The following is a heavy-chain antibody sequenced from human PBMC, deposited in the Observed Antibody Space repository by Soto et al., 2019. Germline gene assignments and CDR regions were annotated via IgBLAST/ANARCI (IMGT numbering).Heavy chain of an antibody. CDR3: ARAMGPTLFDY. CDR2: IGTAGDT. D-gene: IGHD3-16*01. J-gene: IGHJ4*02. CDR1: GFTFSSYD. Sequence: GGSLRLSCSASGFTFSSYDIHWVRQGPGKGLEWVSAIGTAGDTNYAGSVKGRFTISRENAKNSLYLQMNSLRAGDTAIYFCARAMGPTLFDYWGQGTLVTVSS. V-gene: IGHV3-13*04.